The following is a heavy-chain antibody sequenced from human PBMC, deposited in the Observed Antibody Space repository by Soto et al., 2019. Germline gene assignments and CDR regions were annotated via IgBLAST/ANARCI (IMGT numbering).Heavy chain of an antibody. V-gene: IGHV1-69*01. J-gene: IGHJ6*02. CDR3: ARGDIVVVVAATPYYYYYGMDV. D-gene: IGHD2-15*01. Sequence: QVQLVQSGAEVKKPGSSVKVSCKASGGTISSYAISWVRQAPGQGLEWMGGIIPIFGTANYAQKFQGRVTITADESTSTAYMELSSLRSEDTAVYYCARGDIVVVVAATPYYYYYGMDVWGQGTTVTVSS. CDR1: GGTISSYA. CDR2: IIPIFGTA.